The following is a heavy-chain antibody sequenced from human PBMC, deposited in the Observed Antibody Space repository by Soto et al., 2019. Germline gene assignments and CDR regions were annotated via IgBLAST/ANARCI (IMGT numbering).Heavy chain of an antibody. CDR1: GDSVSSNSAG. J-gene: IGHJ6*03. CDR3: ARGSWDDVSGHYYMDV. V-gene: IGHV6-1*01. CDR2: TYYKSKWFN. D-gene: IGHD5-12*01. Sequence: QVQLQLSGPGLMKPSQTLSLTCAISGDSVSSNSAGWNWVRQTPSRGLECLGRTYYKSKWFNNYAVSVKSRITINPDTSQNQFSLQLDSVTPEDTAVYYCARGSWDDVSGHYYMDVWGKGTTVTVSS.